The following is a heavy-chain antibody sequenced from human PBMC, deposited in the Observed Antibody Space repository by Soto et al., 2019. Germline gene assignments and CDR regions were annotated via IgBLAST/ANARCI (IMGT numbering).Heavy chain of an antibody. J-gene: IGHJ4*02. CDR3: AKEGSPKVSRWDDY. D-gene: IGHD1-26*01. V-gene: IGHV3-30*18. CDR2: ISHEGGTQ. Sequence: GGSLRLSCAASGFTFSDYGIDWIRQAPGKGLEWVAVISHEGGTQYYADSVRGRFTVSRDNSKKILYLQMDSLRPEDTAVYFCAKEGSPKVSRWDDYWGQGTLVTVSS. CDR1: GFTFSDYG.